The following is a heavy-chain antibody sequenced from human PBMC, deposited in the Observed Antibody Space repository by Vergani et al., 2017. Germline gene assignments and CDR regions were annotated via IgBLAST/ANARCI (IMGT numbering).Heavy chain of an antibody. CDR2: INWNSDSI. CDR1: GFTFDDYA. J-gene: IGHJ5*02. CDR3: ARDYGSGPPQSRRLLYDIGWFDP. Sequence: EVQLVESGGGLVQPGRSLRLSCAASGFTFDDYAMHWVRQAPGKGLEWVSGINWNSDSIAYADSVKGRFTISRDNAKNSLYLQMNSVRADDTAVYYCARDYGSGPPQSRRLLYDIGWFDPCGQGTLVTVSS. V-gene: IGHV3-9*01. D-gene: IGHD3-10*01.